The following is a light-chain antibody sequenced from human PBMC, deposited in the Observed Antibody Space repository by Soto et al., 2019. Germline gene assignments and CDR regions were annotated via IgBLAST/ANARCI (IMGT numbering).Light chain of an antibody. CDR3: ATWDDNLNGSV. Sequence: QSALTQPPSVSEAPRQRVTISCSGSSSNIGNNAVNWYQQLPGKAPKLLIYYDDLLPSGVSDRFSGSKSGTSASLAISGLQSEDEADYYCATWDDNLNGSVFGTGTKVTVL. V-gene: IGLV1-36*01. CDR2: YDD. J-gene: IGLJ1*01. CDR1: SSNIGNNA.